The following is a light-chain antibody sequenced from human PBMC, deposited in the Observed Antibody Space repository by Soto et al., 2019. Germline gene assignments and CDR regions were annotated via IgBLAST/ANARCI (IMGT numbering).Light chain of an antibody. CDR3: QQYNNWPHT. CDR1: QSVSTN. J-gene: IGKJ4*01. Sequence: ETVMTQSPATLSVSPGEGATLSCRASQSVSTNLAWYQQKPGQTPRLLVYGASIRATGMSARFSCSGSGTEFTLTISSLQSEDFALYYCQQYNNWPHTFDGWTKVEIK. V-gene: IGKV3-15*01. CDR2: GAS.